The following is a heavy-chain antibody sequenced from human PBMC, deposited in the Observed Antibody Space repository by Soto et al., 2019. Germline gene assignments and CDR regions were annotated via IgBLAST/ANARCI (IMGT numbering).Heavy chain of an antibody. CDR3: KASPAAGPSTPYYYMDV. J-gene: IGHJ6*03. CDR1: GGSISSGGYY. Sequence: PSETLSLTCTVSGGSISSGGYYWSWIRQHPGKGLEWIGYVYYSGSTYYNPSLKSRVTISVDTSKSQFSLKLSSVTAADTAVYYCKASPAAGPSTPYYYMDVWGKGTTVTVSS. CDR2: VYYSGST. D-gene: IGHD6-13*01. V-gene: IGHV4-31*03.